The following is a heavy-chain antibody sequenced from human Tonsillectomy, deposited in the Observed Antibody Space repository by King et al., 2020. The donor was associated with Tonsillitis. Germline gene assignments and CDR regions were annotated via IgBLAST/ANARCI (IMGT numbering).Heavy chain of an antibody. D-gene: IGHD3-22*01. V-gene: IGHV4-30-4*07. J-gene: IGHJ3*02. CDR3: ARDRYYDSSGYETQDAFDI. CDR2: IYYSGST. CDR1: GGSVSSGDYS. Sequence: VQLQESGPGLVKPSQTLSLTCAVSGGSVSSGDYSWSWLRQPPGKGLEWIGYIYYSGSTYYNPSLKSRVTISVDTSKHQFSLKLSSVTAADTAVYYCARDRYYDSSGYETQDAFDIWGQGTMVTVSS.